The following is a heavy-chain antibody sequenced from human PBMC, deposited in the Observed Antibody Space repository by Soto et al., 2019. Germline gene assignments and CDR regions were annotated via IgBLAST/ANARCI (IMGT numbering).Heavy chain of an antibody. CDR1: GYTFTSYG. J-gene: IGHJ3*02. CDR3: ASSIAVATEDAFDI. D-gene: IGHD6-19*01. CDR2: ISAYNGNT. V-gene: IGHV1-18*01. Sequence: ASVKVSCKASGYTFTSYGISWVRQAPGQGLEWMGWISAYNGNTNYAQKLQGRVTMTTDTSTSTAYMELRSLRSDDTAVYYCASSIAVATEDAFDIRGQGTMVTVSS.